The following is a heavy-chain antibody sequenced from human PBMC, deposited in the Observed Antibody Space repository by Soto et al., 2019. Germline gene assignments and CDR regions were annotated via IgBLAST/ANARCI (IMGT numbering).Heavy chain of an antibody. CDR1: RFTFSGFW. Sequence: EVQLVESGGGLVQPGGSLRLSCAASRFTFSGFWMSWVRQAPGKGLEWVANLNQDGGEKYYGDSVKGRFIISRDNAKNSVFLQMNSLRAEDTAVYYCARDHGRYSSSWYWGQGILVTVSS. CDR3: ARDHGRYSSSWY. J-gene: IGHJ4*02. CDR2: LNQDGGEK. V-gene: IGHV3-7*01. D-gene: IGHD6-13*01.